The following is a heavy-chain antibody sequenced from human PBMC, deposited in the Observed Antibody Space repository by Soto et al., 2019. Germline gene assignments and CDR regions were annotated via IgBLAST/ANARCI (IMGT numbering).Heavy chain of an antibody. J-gene: IGHJ6*02. D-gene: IGHD2-2*01. Sequence: GASVKVSCKASGYTFTSYGISWVRQAPGQGLEWMGWISAYNGNTNYAQKLQGRVTMTTDTSTSTAYKELRSLRSDDTAVYYYARAFCSSTSCSLLLLRYGMDVWGQGTTVTVSS. CDR1: GYTFTSYG. CDR2: ISAYNGNT. V-gene: IGHV1-18*01. CDR3: ARAFCSSTSCSLLLLRYGMDV.